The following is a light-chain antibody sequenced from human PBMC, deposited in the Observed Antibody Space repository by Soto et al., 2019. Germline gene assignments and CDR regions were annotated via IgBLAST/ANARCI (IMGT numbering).Light chain of an antibody. CDR1: QSLLHSNGRNY. CDR2: LVS. CDR3: MQPLHTPLT. V-gene: IGKV2-28*01. J-gene: IGKJ4*01. Sequence: DVVMTQSPFSLPVTPGEPASISCRSSQSLLHSNGRNYLDWYLQKPGQSPQLLMYLVSIRASGVPDRFSGSGSGTDFTLNISRVEAEDVGVYYCMQPLHTPLTFGGGTKVVIK.